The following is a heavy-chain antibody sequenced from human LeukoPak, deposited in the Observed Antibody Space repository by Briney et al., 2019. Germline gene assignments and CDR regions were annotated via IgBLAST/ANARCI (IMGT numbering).Heavy chain of an antibody. D-gene: IGHD2-15*01. CDR3: ARDGSGIDY. CDR1: GFSFSSYW. Sequence: PGGSLRLSWAASGFSFSSYWMSWVRQAPGKGLEWVANIKRDGSEKYYVDSVKGRFTISRDNAKNSLYLQMNSLRAEDTAVYYCARDGSGIDYWGQGTLVTVSS. CDR2: IKRDGSEK. J-gene: IGHJ4*02. V-gene: IGHV3-7*01.